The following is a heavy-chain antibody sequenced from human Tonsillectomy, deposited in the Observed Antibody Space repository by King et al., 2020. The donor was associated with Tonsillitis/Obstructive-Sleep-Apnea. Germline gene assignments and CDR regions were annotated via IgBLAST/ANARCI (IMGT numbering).Heavy chain of an antibody. Sequence: VQLVESGAEVKKPGASVKVSCKASGYTFTRNYLHWVRQAPGQGLEWMGIINPSDGITTYAQKFQGRVTMTTDTSTSTVNMELSSLRAEDTAVYYWVRDDKDGRHLDYWGQGSLVSVSS. V-gene: IGHV1-46*01. D-gene: IGHD2-15*01. CDR2: INPSDGIT. J-gene: IGHJ4*02. CDR1: GYTFTRNY. CDR3: VRDDKDGRHLDY.